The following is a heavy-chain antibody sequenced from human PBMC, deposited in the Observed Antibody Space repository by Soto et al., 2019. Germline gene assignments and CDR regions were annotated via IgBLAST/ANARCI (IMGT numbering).Heavy chain of an antibody. CDR3: ARDRGGYQLLFHSFTYYGMDV. CDR2: IYHSGST. Sequence: PSETLSLTCTVAGGSISSYYWNWIRQSPGNKLEWIGYIYHSGSTNYNPSLKSRVTISVDTSKNQFSLKLSSVTAADTAVYYCARDRGGYQLLFHSFTYYGMDVWGQGTTVTVSS. V-gene: IGHV4-59*12. D-gene: IGHD2-2*01. J-gene: IGHJ6*02. CDR1: GGSISSYY.